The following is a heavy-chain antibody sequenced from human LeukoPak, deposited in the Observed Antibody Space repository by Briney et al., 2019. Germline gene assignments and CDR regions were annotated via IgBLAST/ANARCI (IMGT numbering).Heavy chain of an antibody. Sequence: GGSQRLSCAASGFTSSSYWMHWVRQVPGKGLVWVSRISGDGTARNYADSVKGRFTTSRDDAKNTVDLQMNSLRGEDTAVYYCVRGRGSYGWFDPWGQGTLVTVSS. J-gene: IGHJ5*02. V-gene: IGHV3-74*01. D-gene: IGHD3-10*01. CDR1: GFTSSSYW. CDR2: ISGDGTAR. CDR3: VRGRGSYGWFDP.